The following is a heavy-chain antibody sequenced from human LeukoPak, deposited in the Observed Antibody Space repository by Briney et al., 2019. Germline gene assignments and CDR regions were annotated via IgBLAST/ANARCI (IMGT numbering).Heavy chain of an antibody. CDR1: GFTFSSYE. D-gene: IGHD6-6*01. V-gene: IGHV3-48*03. CDR3: ARDKSATEQLVSFFDY. Sequence: GGSLRLSCAASGFTFSSYEMNWVRQAPGKGLEWVSYISSSGSTIYYADSVKGRFTISRDNAKNSLYLQMNSLRAEDTALYYCARDKSATEQLVSFFDYWGQGTLVTVSS. J-gene: IGHJ4*02. CDR2: ISSSGSTI.